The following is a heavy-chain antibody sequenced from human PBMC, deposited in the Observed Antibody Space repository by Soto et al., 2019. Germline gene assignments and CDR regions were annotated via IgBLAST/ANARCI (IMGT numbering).Heavy chain of an antibody. J-gene: IGHJ5*02. CDR3: ARGPGGDYPNWFDP. Sequence: EVPLVESGGGLVQPGGSLRLSCAASGFTFSSYSMNWVRQAPGKGLEWVSYISSSSSTIYYADSVKGRFTISRDNAKNSLYLQMNSLRDEDTAVYYCARGPGGDYPNWFDPWGQGTLVTVSS. D-gene: IGHD2-21*02. CDR2: ISSSSSTI. CDR1: GFTFSSYS. V-gene: IGHV3-48*02.